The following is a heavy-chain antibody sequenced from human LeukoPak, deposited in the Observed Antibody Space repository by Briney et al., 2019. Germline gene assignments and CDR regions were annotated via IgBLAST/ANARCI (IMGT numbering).Heavy chain of an antibody. CDR2: IIPIFGTA. D-gene: IGHD2-2*01. CDR1: GGTFSSYA. J-gene: IGHJ4*02. Sequence: SVKVSCKASGGTFSSYAISWVRQAPGQGLEWMGGIIPIFGTANYAQKFQGRVTITADKSTSTAYMELSSLRSEDTAVYYCASHEEYCSSTSCYLYFDYWGQGTLVTVSS. CDR3: ASHEEYCSSTSCYLYFDY. V-gene: IGHV1-69*06.